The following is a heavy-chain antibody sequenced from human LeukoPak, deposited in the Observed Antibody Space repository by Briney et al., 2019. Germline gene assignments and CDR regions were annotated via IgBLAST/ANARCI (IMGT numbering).Heavy chain of an antibody. CDR2: ISAYNGNT. D-gene: IGHD1-26*01. Sequence: ASVKVSCNASGYTFTSYGISWVRQAPGQGLEWMGWISAYNGNTNYAQKLQGRVTMTTDTSTSTAYMELRSLRSDDTAVYYCAARSIVGANFDYWGQGTLVTVSS. V-gene: IGHV1-18*04. J-gene: IGHJ4*02. CDR3: AARSIVGANFDY. CDR1: GYTFTSYG.